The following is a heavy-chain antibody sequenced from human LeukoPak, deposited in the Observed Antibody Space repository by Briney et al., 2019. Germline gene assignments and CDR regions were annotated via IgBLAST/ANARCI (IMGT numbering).Heavy chain of an antibody. Sequence: GGSLRLSCAASGFTFSTYAMTWVRQAPGKGPEWVSIISHTGTSIFYADSVKGRFTISRDNSRNTLFLDMNSLRAEDTAVYYCASHHYDFWSGLDYWGQGTLVTVSS. CDR1: GFTFSTYA. J-gene: IGHJ4*02. CDR3: ASHHYDFWSGLDY. V-gene: IGHV3-23*01. D-gene: IGHD3-3*01. CDR2: ISHTGTSI.